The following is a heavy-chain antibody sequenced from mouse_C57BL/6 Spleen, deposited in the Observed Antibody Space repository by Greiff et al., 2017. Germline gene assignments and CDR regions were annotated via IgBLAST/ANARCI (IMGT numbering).Heavy chain of an antibody. J-gene: IGHJ4*01. V-gene: IGHV1-9*01. CDR2: ILPGRGST. CDR1: GYTFTGYW. CDR3: ARGMAWHYGNSNYYAMAY. Sequence: QVQLQQSGAELMKPGASVKLSCKATGYTFTGYWIEWVKQRPGHGLEWIGEILPGRGSTNYNEKFKGKATFTADTSSNTAYMQLSSLTTKDSGIYYCARGMAWHYGNSNYYAMAYWGQGTSVTVSA. D-gene: IGHD2-1*01.